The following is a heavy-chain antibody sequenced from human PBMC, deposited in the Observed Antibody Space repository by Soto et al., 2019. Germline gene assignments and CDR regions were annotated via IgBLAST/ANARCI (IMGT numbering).Heavy chain of an antibody. CDR1: GYTFTSYD. Sequence: ASVKVSCTASGYTFTSYDINWVRQATGQGLEWMGWMNPNSGNTGYAQKFQGRVTMTRNTSISTAYMELSSLRSEDTAVYYCARGHGFGELSNFDYWGQGTLVTVSS. V-gene: IGHV1-8*01. J-gene: IGHJ4*02. CDR3: ARGHGFGELSNFDY. CDR2: MNPNSGNT. D-gene: IGHD3-10*01.